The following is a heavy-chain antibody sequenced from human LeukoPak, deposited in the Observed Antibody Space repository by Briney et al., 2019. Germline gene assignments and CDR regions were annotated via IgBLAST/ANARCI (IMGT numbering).Heavy chain of an antibody. CDR1: GYSFTDYW. D-gene: IGHD3-22*01. CDR2: INTGNGNT. Sequence: GESLKISCKGSGYSFTDYWIGWVRQAPGQRLEWMGWINTGNGNTKYSQKFQGRVTITRDTSASTSYMELSSLRSEDTAVYYCARGCHESSDYSPVDYWGQGTLVTVSS. V-gene: IGHV1-3*04. CDR3: ARGCHESSDYSPVDY. J-gene: IGHJ4*02.